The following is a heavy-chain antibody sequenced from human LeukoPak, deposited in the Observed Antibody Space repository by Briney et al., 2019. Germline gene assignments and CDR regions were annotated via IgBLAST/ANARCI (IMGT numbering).Heavy chain of an antibody. CDR1: GFTLTDY. J-gene: IGHJ6*03. Sequence: ASVKVSCKASGFTLTDYIHWVRQDPRQGLQWMGWIKPNSGDTDYAQKFQGRVTMTRDTSISTVYMELSSLRSDDTAVYYCARADSVPAGDYHYWYMDVWGKGTIVTVSS. D-gene: IGHD2-2*01. V-gene: IGHV1-2*02. CDR3: ARADSVPAGDYHYWYMDV. CDR2: IKPNSGDT.